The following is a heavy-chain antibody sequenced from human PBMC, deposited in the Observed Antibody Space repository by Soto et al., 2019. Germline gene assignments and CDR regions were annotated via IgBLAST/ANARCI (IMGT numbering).Heavy chain of an antibody. CDR3: ARSPQYYTPGSSPFDY. D-gene: IGHD3-3*01. CDR2: IYDSGTT. V-gene: IGHV4-38-2*01. J-gene: IGHJ4*03. Sequence: LETLSLTCVVSSYVIESGHYWGWVRQPPGKGLEWVGSIYDSGTTYYNPSLRSRVTISADTSKNQFSLSLTSVTAADTAVYYCARSPQYYTPGSSPFDYWGPGTMVTVSS. CDR1: SYVIESGHY.